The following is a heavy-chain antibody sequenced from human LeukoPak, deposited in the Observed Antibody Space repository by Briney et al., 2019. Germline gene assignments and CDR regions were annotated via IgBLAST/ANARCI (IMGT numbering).Heavy chain of an antibody. D-gene: IGHD3-3*01. V-gene: IGHV1-18*01. CDR2: ISAHNGNT. CDR3: ARDVLRFLEWLWEYDY. CDR1: GYTFTSYG. J-gene: IGHJ4*02. Sequence: ASVKVSCKASGYTFTSYGISWVRQAPGQGLEWMGWISAHNGNTNYAQKLQGRVTMTTDTSTSTAYLELRSLRSDDTAVYYCARDVLRFLEWLWEYDYWGQGTLVTVSS.